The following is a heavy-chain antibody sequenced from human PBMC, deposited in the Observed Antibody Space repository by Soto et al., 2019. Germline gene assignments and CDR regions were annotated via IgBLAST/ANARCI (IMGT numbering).Heavy chain of an antibody. Sequence: GGSLRLSCAASGFTFSSYSMNWVRQAPGKGLEWVSSISSSSSYIYYADSVKGRFTISRDNAKNSLYLQMNSLRAEDTAVYYCARDLGGTGGGAFDIWGQGTMVTVSS. CDR3: ARDLGGTGGGAFDI. D-gene: IGHD3-16*01. V-gene: IGHV3-21*01. CDR1: GFTFSSYS. CDR2: ISSSSSYI. J-gene: IGHJ3*02.